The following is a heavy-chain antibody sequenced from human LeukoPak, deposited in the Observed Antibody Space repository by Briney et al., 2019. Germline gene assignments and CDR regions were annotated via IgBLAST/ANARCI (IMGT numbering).Heavy chain of an antibody. CDR2: ISGSGGST. J-gene: IGHJ4*02. CDR1: GFTFSSYD. CDR3: AKDLDYYDSSGYYRLFDY. D-gene: IGHD3-22*01. V-gene: IGHV3-23*01. Sequence: GGSLRLSCAASGFTFSSYDMSWVRQAPGKGLEWVSAISGSGGSTYYAQSVKGRVTISRDNSKNTLYLQMNSLRAEDTAVYYGAKDLDYYDSSGYYRLFDYWGQGTLVTVSS.